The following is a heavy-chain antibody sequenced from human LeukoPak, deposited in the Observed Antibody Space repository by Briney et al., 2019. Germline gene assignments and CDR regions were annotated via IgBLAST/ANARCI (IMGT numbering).Heavy chain of an antibody. CDR3: AREPPIGGYYYYYGMDV. V-gene: IGHV1-69*13. Sequence: EASLKVSCKASGGTFSSYAISCVRHTPGQGLECMGGIIPIFGTANYAQKFQGRVTITADESTSTAYMELSSLRSEDTAVYYCAREPPIGGYYYYYGMDVWGQGTTVSVSS. D-gene: IGHD3-16*01. J-gene: IGHJ6*02. CDR2: IIPIFGTA. CDR1: GGTFSSYA.